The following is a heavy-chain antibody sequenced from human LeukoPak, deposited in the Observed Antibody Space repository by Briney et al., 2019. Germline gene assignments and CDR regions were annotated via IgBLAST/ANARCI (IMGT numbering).Heavy chain of an antibody. V-gene: IGHV3-53*01. CDR2: IYSGGST. Sequence: GGSLRLPCAASGFTVSSNYMSWVRQAPGKGLEWVSVIYSGGSTYYADSVKGRFTISRDNSKNTLYLQMNSLRAEDTAVYYCARVHWNYPLYYFDYWGQGTLVTVSS. J-gene: IGHJ4*02. CDR3: ARVHWNYPLYYFDY. D-gene: IGHD1-7*01. CDR1: GFTVSSNY.